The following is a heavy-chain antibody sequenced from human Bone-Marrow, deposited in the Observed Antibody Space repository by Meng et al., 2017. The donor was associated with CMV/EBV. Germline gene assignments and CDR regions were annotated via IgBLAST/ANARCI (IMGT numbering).Heavy chain of an antibody. J-gene: IGHJ4*02. CDR1: GFTFSTYW. D-gene: IGHD1-14*01. CDR3: GRNRVDD. CDR2: IKQDGSEK. V-gene: IGHV3-7*01. Sequence: GESLKISCAASGFTFSTYWMSWVRQAPGKGLEWVANIKQDGSEKFYVDSVKGRFTISRDNAKSSLYLQMNSLRAEDTAVYYCGRNRVDDWGQGTLVTVSS.